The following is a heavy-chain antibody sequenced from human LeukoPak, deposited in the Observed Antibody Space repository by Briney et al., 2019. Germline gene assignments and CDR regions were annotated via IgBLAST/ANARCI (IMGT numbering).Heavy chain of an antibody. D-gene: IGHD2-2*01. V-gene: IGHV3-30-3*01. Sequence: GGSLRLSCAASGFTFSSYAMHWVRQAPGKGLEWVAVISYDGSNKYYADSVKGRFTISRDNSKNTLYLQMNSLRAEDTAVYYCAREHRMVPAAYTQGHYFDYWGQGTLVTVSS. CDR2: ISYDGSNK. CDR3: AREHRMVPAAYTQGHYFDY. CDR1: GFTFSSYA. J-gene: IGHJ4*02.